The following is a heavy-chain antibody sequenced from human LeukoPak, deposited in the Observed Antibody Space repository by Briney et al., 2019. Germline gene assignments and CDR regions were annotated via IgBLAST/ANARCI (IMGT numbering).Heavy chain of an antibody. D-gene: IGHD1-26*01. J-gene: IGHJ4*02. Sequence: GGSLRLSCAASGFTFSSYSMNWVRQAPGKGLEWVPSISSSSSYIYYADSVEGRFTISRDNSKNTLDLQMTGLRAEDTAVYYCARERGRGRDSPWFDYWGQGTLVTVSS. CDR2: ISSSSSYI. CDR1: GFTFSSYS. V-gene: IGHV3-21*04. CDR3: ARERGRGRDSPWFDY.